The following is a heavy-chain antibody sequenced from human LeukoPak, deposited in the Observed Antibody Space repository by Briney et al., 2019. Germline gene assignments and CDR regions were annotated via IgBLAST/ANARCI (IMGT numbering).Heavy chain of an antibody. CDR2: INHSGST. V-gene: IGHV4-34*01. CDR3: ARYVLRYFAAARPWFDP. J-gene: IGHJ5*02. CDR1: GGSFSGYY. D-gene: IGHD3-9*01. Sequence: PSETLSLTCAVYGGSFSGYYRSWIRQPPGKGLEWIGEINHSGSTNYNPSLKSRVTISVDTSKNQFSLKLSSVTAADTAVYYCARYVLRYFAAARPWFDPWGQGTLVTVSS.